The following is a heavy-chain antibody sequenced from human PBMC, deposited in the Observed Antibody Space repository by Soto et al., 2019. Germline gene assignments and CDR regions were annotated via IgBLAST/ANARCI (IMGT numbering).Heavy chain of an antibody. D-gene: IGHD6-19*01. CDR2: ISSVDNTV. J-gene: IGHJ4*02. CDR1: GFTFGDFE. V-gene: IGHV3-48*03. CDR3: ERESSSSGWIDY. Sequence: GGSLRLSCAASGFTFGDFEMSWVRQAPGKGLEWVAYISSVDNTVHYADSVRGRFTISRDYAKKSLYLQMSSLRAEDTATYYCERESSSSGWIDYWGQGTLVTVSS.